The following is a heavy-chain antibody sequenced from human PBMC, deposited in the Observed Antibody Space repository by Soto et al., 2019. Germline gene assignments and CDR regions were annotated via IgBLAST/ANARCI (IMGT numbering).Heavy chain of an antibody. CDR3: AREGDPWEITMVRGVGSYMDV. Sequence: GGSLRLSCAASGFTFSSYSMNWVRQAPGKGLEWVSSISSSSSYIYYADSVKGRFTISRDNAKNSLYLQMNSLRAEDTAVYYCAREGDPWEITMVRGVGSYMDVWGKGTTVTVSS. J-gene: IGHJ6*03. V-gene: IGHV3-21*01. CDR2: ISSSSSYI. D-gene: IGHD3-10*01. CDR1: GFTFSSYS.